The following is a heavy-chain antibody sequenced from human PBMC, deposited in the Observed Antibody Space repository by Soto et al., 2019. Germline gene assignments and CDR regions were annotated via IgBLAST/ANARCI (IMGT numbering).Heavy chain of an antibody. CDR1: GGTFSSYT. CDR2: IIPILGIA. D-gene: IGHD6-6*01. Sequence: VASVKVSCKASGGTFSSYTISWVRQAPGQGLEWMGRIIPILGIANYAQKFQGRVTITADKSTSTAYMELSSLRSEDTAVYYCARGKYSSSGGVYYYYYYMDVWGKGTTVTVSS. CDR3: ARGKYSSSGGVYYYYYYMDV. V-gene: IGHV1-69*02. J-gene: IGHJ6*03.